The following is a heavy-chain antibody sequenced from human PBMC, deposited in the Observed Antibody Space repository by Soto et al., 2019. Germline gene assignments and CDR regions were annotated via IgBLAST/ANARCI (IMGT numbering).Heavy chain of an antibody. V-gene: IGHV1-3*05. CDR2: INAGNGNT. CDR3: ARSPSLFIDY. CDR1: GYTFTSYA. J-gene: IGHJ4*02. Sequence: QVQLVQSGAEEKKPGASVKVSCKASGYTFTSYAMHWVRQAPRQRLEWMGWINAGNGNTKNSQKFQGRVTITGDTSASIAYMELSSLRSEDTAVYYCARSPSLFIDYWGQGTLVTVSS. D-gene: IGHD3-10*01.